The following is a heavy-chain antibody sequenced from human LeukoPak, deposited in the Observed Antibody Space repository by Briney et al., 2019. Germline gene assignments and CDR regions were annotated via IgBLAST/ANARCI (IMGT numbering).Heavy chain of an antibody. Sequence: SETLSLTCAVYGGSFSGYYWSWIRQPPGKGLEWIGEINHSGSTNYNPSLKSRVTISVDTSKNQFSLKLSSVTAADTAVYYCARVINDFWSGYAYFDYWGQGTLVTVSS. J-gene: IGHJ4*02. V-gene: IGHV4-34*01. CDR2: INHSGST. CDR1: GGSFSGYY. D-gene: IGHD3-3*01. CDR3: ARVINDFWSGYAYFDY.